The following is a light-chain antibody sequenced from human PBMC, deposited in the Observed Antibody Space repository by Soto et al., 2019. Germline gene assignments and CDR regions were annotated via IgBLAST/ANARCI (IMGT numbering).Light chain of an antibody. CDR1: QSVSSSY. Sequence: EIVLTQSPGTLSLSPGERATLSCRASQSVSSSYLAWYQQKPGQAPRLLIYGASSRATGIPDRFSGSGSGTDFTLTISRLEPEDSAVYYCQQYNKWPITFGQGTRLEIK. CDR2: GAS. J-gene: IGKJ5*01. V-gene: IGKV3-20*01. CDR3: QQYNKWPIT.